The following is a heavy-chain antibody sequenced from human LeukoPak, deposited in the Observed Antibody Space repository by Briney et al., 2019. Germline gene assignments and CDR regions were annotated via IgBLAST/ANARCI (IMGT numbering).Heavy chain of an antibody. D-gene: IGHD3-3*01. CDR3: ARAPYDFWSGYYNPTFDY. V-gene: IGHV3-33*01. CDR1: GFTFSSYG. Sequence: GGSLRLSCAASGFTFSSYGMPWVRQAPGKGLEWVAVIWYDGSNKYYADSAKGRFTISRDNSKNTLYLQMNSLRAEDTAVYYCARAPYDFWSGYYNPTFDYWGQGTLVTVSS. CDR2: IWYDGSNK. J-gene: IGHJ4*02.